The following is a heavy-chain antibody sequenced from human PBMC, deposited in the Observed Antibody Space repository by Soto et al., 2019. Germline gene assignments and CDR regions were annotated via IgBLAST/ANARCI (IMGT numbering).Heavy chain of an antibody. CDR1: GFTFSSHW. V-gene: IGHV3-7*05. CDR3: GRSAAGGDH. CDR2: IQPDGSAK. D-gene: IGHD6-13*01. Sequence: GGSLRLSCAASGFTFSSHWMCWVRQSPGRGLEWVANIQPDGSAKYYVDSVKGRFFISRDNAKNSLYLQMNSLRIEDTAVYYCGRSAAGGDHWGQGTLVIVSS. J-gene: IGHJ4*02.